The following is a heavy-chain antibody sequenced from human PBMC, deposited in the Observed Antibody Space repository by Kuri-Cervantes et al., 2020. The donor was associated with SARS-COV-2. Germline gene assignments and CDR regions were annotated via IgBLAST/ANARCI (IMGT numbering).Heavy chain of an antibody. J-gene: IGHJ6*03. Sequence: SGPTLVKPTQTLTLTCTFSGFSLSPSGMRVSWIRQPPGKALEWLARIDWDDDKIYSTSLKTRLTISKDTSKNQVVLTMTNMDPVNTATYYCAHWGRSDYYYYMDVWGKGTTVTVSS. CDR3: AHWGRSDYYYYMDV. CDR1: GFSLSPSGMR. CDR2: IDWDDDK. D-gene: IGHD7-27*01. V-gene: IGHV2-70D*14.